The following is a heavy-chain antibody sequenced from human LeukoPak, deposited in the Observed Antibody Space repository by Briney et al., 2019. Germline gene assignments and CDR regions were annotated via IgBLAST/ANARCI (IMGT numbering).Heavy chain of an antibody. CDR3: ATLAAAGSRDAFDI. D-gene: IGHD6-13*01. V-gene: IGHV3-53*01. CDR2: IYSGGST. CDR1: RFTVSSHY. Sequence: GGSLRLSCAASRFTVSSHYMSWVRQAPGKGLEWVSVIYSGGSTYYAAHAQGRFTIPTHNSTNTLYLQMNSLRAEDTAVYYCATLAAAGSRDAFDIWGQGTMVTVSS. J-gene: IGHJ3*02.